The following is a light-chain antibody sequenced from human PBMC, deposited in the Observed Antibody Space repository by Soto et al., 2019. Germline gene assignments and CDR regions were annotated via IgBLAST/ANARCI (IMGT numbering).Light chain of an antibody. CDR2: GAS. CDR1: QSVSSSY. CDR3: QEYDSSPLFT. V-gene: IGKV3-20*01. J-gene: IGKJ3*01. Sequence: EIVLTQSPGTLSLSPGERATLSCRASQSVSSSYLAWYQQKPGQAPRLLIYGASSRDTGIPDRFSGSGSGTDSTLTISRLEPEDFAVYDCQEYDSSPLFTFGPGSKVDI.